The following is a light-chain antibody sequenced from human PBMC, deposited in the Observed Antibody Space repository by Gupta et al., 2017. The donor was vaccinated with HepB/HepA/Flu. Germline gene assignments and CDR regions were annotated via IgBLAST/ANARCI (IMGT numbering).Light chain of an antibody. V-gene: IGKV2-28*01. CDR3: KQDLQIRT. CDR1: QSLLLSNGYNY. Sequence: DIVMTQSPLSLSVTPGEPASISCRSSQSLLLSNGYNYLDWYLQKPEQSPQLMIYVGSLGGDGAPDRFSGSGEAKDFTLQSSRGEDEDVGVYYWKQDLQIRTFGQGTKVEIK. J-gene: IGKJ1*01. CDR2: VGS.